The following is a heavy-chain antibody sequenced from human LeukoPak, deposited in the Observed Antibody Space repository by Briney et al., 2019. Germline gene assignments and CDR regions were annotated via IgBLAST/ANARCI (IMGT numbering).Heavy chain of an antibody. J-gene: IGHJ4*02. CDR2: SIPILGIA. V-gene: IGHV1-69*04. D-gene: IGHD5-24*01. CDR1: GGTFSSYA. Sequence: GCSVKVSCKASGGTFSSYAISWVRQAPGQGLEWMGRSIPILGIANYAQKFQGRVTITADKSTSTAYMELSSLRSEDTAVYYCARDPGDGYNPSGWGQGTLVTVSS. CDR3: ARDPGDGYNPSG.